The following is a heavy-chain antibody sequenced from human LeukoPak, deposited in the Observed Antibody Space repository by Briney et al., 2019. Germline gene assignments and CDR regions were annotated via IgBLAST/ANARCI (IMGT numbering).Heavy chain of an antibody. CDR3: ARDRIVALDY. CDR2: ISYDGSNK. D-gene: IGHD5-12*01. V-gene: IGHV3-30-3*01. CDR1: GFTFSSYA. Sequence: PGGSLRLSCAASGFTFSSYAMHWVRQAPGKGLEWVAVISYDGSNKYYADSVKGRFTISRDNSKNTLCLQMNSLRAEDTAVYYCARDRIVALDYWGQGTLVTVSS. J-gene: IGHJ4*02.